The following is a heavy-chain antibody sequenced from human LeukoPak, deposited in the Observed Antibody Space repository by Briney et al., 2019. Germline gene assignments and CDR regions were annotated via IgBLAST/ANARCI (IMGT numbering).Heavy chain of an antibody. CDR3: AKRQGSSASCYDY. D-gene: IGHD2-2*01. CDR1: GFNFISYS. Sequence: GGSLRLSCAASGFNFISYSMSWVRQAPGKGLEWVSVIRGSGVSTYYADSVKGRFTISRDNSKNTLYLQMNNLRAEDTAFYYCAKRQGSSASCYDYWGQGTLVTVSS. J-gene: IGHJ4*02. CDR2: IRGSGVST. V-gene: IGHV3-23*01.